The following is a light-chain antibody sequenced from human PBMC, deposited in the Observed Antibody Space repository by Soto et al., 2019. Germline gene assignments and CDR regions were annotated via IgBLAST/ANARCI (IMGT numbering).Light chain of an antibody. CDR3: QQYNYWPLFT. V-gene: IGKV3-15*01. CDR1: QSISSN. CDR2: GAS. Sequence: EIVLTQSPATLSVSPGERATLSCRASQSISSNLAWYQQRPGQPPKLLIYGASTRATGIPARFSGSGSGTEFTLTISSLQSEDFAVYFCQQYNYWPLFTFGPGTKVDIK. J-gene: IGKJ3*01.